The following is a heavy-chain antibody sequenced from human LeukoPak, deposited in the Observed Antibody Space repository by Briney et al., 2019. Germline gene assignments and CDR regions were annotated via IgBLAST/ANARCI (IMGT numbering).Heavy chain of an antibody. CDR3: ARAYATYYYDSSGFDP. CDR2: IYYSGST. J-gene: IGHJ5*02. CDR1: GGSISSSSYY. V-gene: IGHV4-39*01. D-gene: IGHD3-22*01. Sequence: SETLSLTCTVSGGSISSSSYYWGWIRQPPGRGLEWIGSIYYSGSTYYNPSLKSRVTISVDTSKNQFSLKLSSVTAADTAVYYCARAYATYYYDSSGFDPWGQGTLVTVSS.